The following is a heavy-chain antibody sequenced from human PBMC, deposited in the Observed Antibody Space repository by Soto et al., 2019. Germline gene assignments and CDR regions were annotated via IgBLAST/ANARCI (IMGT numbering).Heavy chain of an antibody. CDR1: GFTFSRHA. CDR2: ISENSGGT. CDR3: ARKRNGFDS. Sequence: GGSLRLSCAASGFTFSRHAMTWVRQAPGKGLEWVSSISENSGGTYYADSVKGRFTISRDNSKNTLYLQMNSLRAEDTALYYCARKRNGFDSWGQGTLVTVSS. D-gene: IGHD1-1*01. J-gene: IGHJ5*01. V-gene: IGHV3-23*01.